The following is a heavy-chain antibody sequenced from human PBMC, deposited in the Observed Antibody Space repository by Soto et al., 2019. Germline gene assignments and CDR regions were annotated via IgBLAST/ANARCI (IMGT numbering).Heavy chain of an antibody. CDR3: ARPTSYDYSNSDFDP. Sequence: GESLKVSCKGSGYRFTSYWIGWVRQMPGKGLEWMGIIYPGDSDTRYSPSFQGQVTISADKSISTAYLQWSSLKASDTAMYYCARPTSYDYSNSDFDPWGQGTLVTVSS. V-gene: IGHV5-51*01. J-gene: IGHJ5*02. CDR1: GYRFTSYW. D-gene: IGHD4-4*01. CDR2: IYPGDSDT.